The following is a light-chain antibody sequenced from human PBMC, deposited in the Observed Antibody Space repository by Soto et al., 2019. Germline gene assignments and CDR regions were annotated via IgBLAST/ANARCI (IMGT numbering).Light chain of an antibody. CDR2: DVS. J-gene: IGLJ1*01. Sequence: QSVLTQPPSASGAPGQSVPVSCTGTNSDVGGYNYVSWYQHHPGKAPKLMIYDVSKRPSGVPDRFSGSKSGNTASLTVSGLQAEDEADYFCRSYAGSNNFVFGPGTMSPS. V-gene: IGLV2-8*01. CDR1: NSDVGGYNY. CDR3: RSYAGSNNFV.